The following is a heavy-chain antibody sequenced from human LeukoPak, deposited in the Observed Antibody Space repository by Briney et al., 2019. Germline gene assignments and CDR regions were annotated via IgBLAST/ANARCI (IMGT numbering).Heavy chain of an antibody. CDR3: ARHVGGGGDYENFDY. CDR2: IYPGDSDT. Sequence: PGESLKISCKGSGYSFTSYWIGWVRQMPGKGLEWMGIIYPGDSDTRYSPSFQGQVTISADKSISTAYLQWSSLKASDTAMYYCARHVGGGGDYENFDYWGQGTLVTVSS. V-gene: IGHV5-51*01. CDR1: GYSFTSYW. J-gene: IGHJ4*02. D-gene: IGHD4-17*01.